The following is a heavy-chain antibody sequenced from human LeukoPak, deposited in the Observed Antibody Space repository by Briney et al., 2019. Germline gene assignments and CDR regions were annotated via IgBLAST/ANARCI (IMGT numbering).Heavy chain of an antibody. CDR1: GFTFSSYE. Sequence: GGSLRLSCVASGFTFSSYEMNWVRQAPGKGLEWVSYISSSATTIYYADSVKGRFTISRDNAKNSLYLQMNSLRAEDTAVYYCATGSYYYDSSGYYPPDYFDYWGQGTLVTVSS. D-gene: IGHD3-22*01. CDR3: ATGSYYYDSSGYYPPDYFDY. CDR2: ISSSATTI. J-gene: IGHJ4*02. V-gene: IGHV3-48*03.